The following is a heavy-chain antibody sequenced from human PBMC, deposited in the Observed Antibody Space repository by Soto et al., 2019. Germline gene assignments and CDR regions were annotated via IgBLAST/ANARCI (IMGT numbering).Heavy chain of an antibody. Sequence: PSETLSLTCTVSGGSISSYYWSWIRQPPGKGLEWIGYIHYSGSTNYNPSLKSRVTISVDTSKNQFSVKLSSVTAADTALYYCARLPWADYGGIFDPWGQRTPVTVSS. CDR2: IHYSGST. CDR1: GGSISSYY. D-gene: IGHD4-17*01. V-gene: IGHV4-59*01. J-gene: IGHJ5*02. CDR3: ARLPWADYGGIFDP.